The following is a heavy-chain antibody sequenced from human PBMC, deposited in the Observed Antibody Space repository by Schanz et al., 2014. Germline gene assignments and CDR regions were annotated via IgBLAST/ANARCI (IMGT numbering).Heavy chain of an antibody. CDR2: ISASGGDT. CDR3: ARDGYSVVVISPTESFDI. J-gene: IGHJ3*02. CDR1: EFTFSTDA. Sequence: DVHLLESGGGLVQPGGSLRLSCAASEFTFSTDAMSWVRQAPGKGLEWLSVISASGGDTYYADSVKGRFTISRDNAKNSLYLQMNGLRAEDTAVYYCARDGYSVVVISPTESFDIWGQGTMXTVSP. D-gene: IGHD2-21*01. V-gene: IGHV3-23*01.